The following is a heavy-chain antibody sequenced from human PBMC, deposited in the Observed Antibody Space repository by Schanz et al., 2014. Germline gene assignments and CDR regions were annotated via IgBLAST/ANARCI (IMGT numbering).Heavy chain of an antibody. J-gene: IGHJ3*01. V-gene: IGHV3-30*03. CDR2: ISLDGSNQ. CDR3: TRDRGALINHNDALDL. CDR1: GFTFSSYG. Sequence: QVHLVESGGGVVQPGRSLRLSCAASGFTFSSYGMHWVRQAPGKGLEWVAIISLDGSNQYYADSVKGRFTISRDNSKNTLYLQMNSLRAEDTAVYYCTRDRGALINHNDALDLWGQGTMVSVSS. D-gene: IGHD3-16*01.